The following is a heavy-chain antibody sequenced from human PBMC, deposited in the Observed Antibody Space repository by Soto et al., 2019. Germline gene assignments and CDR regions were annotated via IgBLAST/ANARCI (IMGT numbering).Heavy chain of an antibody. CDR1: GGSISSYH. CDR2: IYYSGST. V-gene: IGHV4-59*08. D-gene: IGHD2-15*01. CDR3: ARLSGCSGGSCYSSNWFDP. Sequence: SETLSLTCTVSGGSISSYHWSWIRQPPGKGLEWIGYIYYSGSTNYNPSLKSRVTISVDTSKNQISLKLSSVTAADTAVYYCARLSGCSGGSCYSSNWFDPWGQGTLVTVSP. J-gene: IGHJ5*02.